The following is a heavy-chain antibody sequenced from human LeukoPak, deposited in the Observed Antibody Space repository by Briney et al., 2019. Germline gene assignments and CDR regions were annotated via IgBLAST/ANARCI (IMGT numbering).Heavy chain of an antibody. V-gene: IGHV3-11*01. D-gene: IGHD2-2*01. Sequence: GSLRLSCAASGFTFSDYYMSWIRQAPGKGLEWVSYISSSGSTIYYADSVKGRFTISRDNAKNSLYLQMNSLRAEDTAVYYCARDDLRCSSTSCYWDYAFDIWGQGTMVTVSS. CDR1: GFTFSDYY. CDR2: ISSSGSTI. J-gene: IGHJ3*02. CDR3: ARDDLRCSSTSCYWDYAFDI.